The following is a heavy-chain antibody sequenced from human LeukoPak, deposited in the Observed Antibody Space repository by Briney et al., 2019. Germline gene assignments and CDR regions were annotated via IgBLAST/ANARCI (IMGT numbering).Heavy chain of an antibody. Sequence: GGSLRLSCAASGFTFTTYGISWVRQAPGRGLEWVATINNSGGSTYYADSVKGRLTISRDNSKNTLFLRMNSLRAEDTAVYYCAKDLYDSSGSRYDYWGQGTLVTVSS. J-gene: IGHJ4*01. V-gene: IGHV3-23*01. CDR2: INNSGGST. CDR1: GFTFTTYG. D-gene: IGHD3-22*01. CDR3: AKDLYDSSGSRYDY.